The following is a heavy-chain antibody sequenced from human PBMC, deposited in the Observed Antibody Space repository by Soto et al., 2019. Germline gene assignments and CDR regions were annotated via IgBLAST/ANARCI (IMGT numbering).Heavy chain of an antibody. V-gene: IGHV4-4*02. CDR1: SGSISSSNW. Sequence: SETLSLTCAVSSGSISSSNWWSWVRQPPGKGLEWIGEIYHSGSTNYNPSLKSRVTISVDKSKNQFSLKLSSVTAADTAVYYCARVRYYGSGSYYAPFNWFDPWGQGTLVTVSS. CDR2: IYHSGST. D-gene: IGHD3-10*01. CDR3: ARVRYYGSGSYYAPFNWFDP. J-gene: IGHJ5*02.